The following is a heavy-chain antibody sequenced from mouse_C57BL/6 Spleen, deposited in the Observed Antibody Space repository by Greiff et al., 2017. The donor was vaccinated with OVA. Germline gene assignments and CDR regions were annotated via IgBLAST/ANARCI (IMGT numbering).Heavy chain of an antibody. D-gene: IGHD1-1*01. CDR3: ARAITTVPGYYAMDY. J-gene: IGHJ4*01. CDR1: GFNIKDYY. CDR2: IDPEDGET. V-gene: IGHV14-2*01. Sequence: EVKLQQSGAELVKPGASVKLSCTASGFNIKDYYMHWVKQRTEQGLEWIGRIDPEDGETKYAPNFQGKATITADTSYNTAYLQLSSLTSVYTAVYYCARAITTVPGYYAMDYWGQGTSVTVSS.